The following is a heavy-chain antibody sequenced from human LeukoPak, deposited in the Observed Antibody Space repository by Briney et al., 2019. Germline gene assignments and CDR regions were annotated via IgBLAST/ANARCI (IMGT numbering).Heavy chain of an antibody. D-gene: IGHD3-10*01. V-gene: IGHV3-7*01. CDR1: GFTFSSYW. Sequence: PGGSLRLSCAASGFTFSSYWMSWVRQAPGKGLEWVANIKQDGSEKYYVDSVKGRFTISRDNAKNSLYLQMNSLRAEDTAVYYCARAGNTMVRGVLFDYWGQGTLVTVSS. CDR2: IKQDGSEK. CDR3: ARAGNTMVRGVLFDY. J-gene: IGHJ4*02.